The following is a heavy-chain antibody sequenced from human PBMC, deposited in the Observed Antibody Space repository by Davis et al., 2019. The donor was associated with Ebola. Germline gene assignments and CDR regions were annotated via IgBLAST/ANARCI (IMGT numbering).Heavy chain of an antibody. Sequence: GESLKISCAASGFTFSSYDMHWVRQATGKGLEWVSAIGTAGDTYNPGSVKGRFSISSDNSKNTMYLQMNSLRAEDTAVYYCAREVQWLVLGYMDVWGKGTTVTVSS. CDR2: IGTAGDT. V-gene: IGHV3-13*01. J-gene: IGHJ6*03. D-gene: IGHD6-19*01. CDR3: AREVQWLVLGYMDV. CDR1: GFTFSSYD.